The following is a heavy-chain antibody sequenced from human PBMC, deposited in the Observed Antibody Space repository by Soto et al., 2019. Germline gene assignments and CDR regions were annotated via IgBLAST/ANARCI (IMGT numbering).Heavy chain of an antibody. J-gene: IGHJ6*02. Sequence: ETLSLTCSVSGGSITSHYWTWVRQPPGKGLEWKRYMYYSGRTNYNPSLKSRVTVSIDPSKNQFSLQMSSITAADTAVYYCARGVLLAPDVWGQGTTVTVSS. CDR2: MYYSGRT. V-gene: IGHV4-59*08. D-gene: IGHD1-26*01. CDR3: ARGVLLAPDV. CDR1: GGSITSHY.